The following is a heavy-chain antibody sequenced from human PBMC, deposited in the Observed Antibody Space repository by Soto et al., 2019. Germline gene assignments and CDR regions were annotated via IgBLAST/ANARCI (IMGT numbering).Heavy chain of an antibody. CDR3: AHIPLFYDFWSGYHDHNWFDP. J-gene: IGHJ5*02. V-gene: IGHV2-5*02. Sequence: QITLKESGPTLVKPTQTLTLTCTFSGFSLSTSGVGVGWIRQPPGKALEWLALIYWDDDKRYSPSLKSRLTITKDTSKNHVVLTMTNMDPLDTATYYCAHIPLFYDFWSGYHDHNWFDPWGQGNLVTVSS. CDR1: GFSLSTSGVG. CDR2: IYWDDDK. D-gene: IGHD3-3*01.